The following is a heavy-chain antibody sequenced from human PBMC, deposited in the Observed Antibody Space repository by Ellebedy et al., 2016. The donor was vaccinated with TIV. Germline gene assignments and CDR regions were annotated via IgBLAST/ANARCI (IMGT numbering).Heavy chain of an antibody. CDR2: IYYSGST. V-gene: IGHV4-59*01. CDR3: ASRAIFGMGIDAFDI. CDR1: GGSISSYY. Sequence: SETLSLTXTVSGGSISSYYWSWIRQPPGKGLEWIGYIYYSGSTNYNPSHKSRVTISVDTSKNQFSLKLSSVTAADTAVYYCASRAIFGMGIDAFDIWGQGTMVTVSS. J-gene: IGHJ3*02. D-gene: IGHD3-3*01.